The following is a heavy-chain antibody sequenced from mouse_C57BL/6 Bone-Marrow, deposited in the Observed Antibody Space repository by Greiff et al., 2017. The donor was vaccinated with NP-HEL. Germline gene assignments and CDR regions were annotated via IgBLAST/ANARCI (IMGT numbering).Heavy chain of an antibody. D-gene: IGHD2-3*01. CDR3: ARTDGYYLDY. CDR2: ISSGSSTI. J-gene: IGHJ2*01. Sequence: EVKLEESGGGLVKPGGSLKLSCAASGFTFSDYGMHWVRQAPEKGLEWVAYISSGSSTIYYADTVKGRFTISRDNAKNTLFLQMTSLRSEDTAMYYCARTDGYYLDYWGQGTTLTVSS. CDR1: GFTFSDYG. V-gene: IGHV5-17*01.